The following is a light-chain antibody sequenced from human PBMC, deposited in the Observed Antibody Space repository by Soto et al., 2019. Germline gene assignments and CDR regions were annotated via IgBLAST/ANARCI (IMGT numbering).Light chain of an antibody. CDR2: QDR. J-gene: IGLJ2*01. Sequence: SYELTQPPSVSVSPGQTASITCSGDKLGDKYVCWYQQRPGQSPVLVIYQDRRRPSRIPERFSGSNSGNTATLTIRGTQSMDEGDYYCQAWDSSTVVFGGGTKLTVL. CDR1: KLGDKY. CDR3: QAWDSSTVV. V-gene: IGLV3-1*01.